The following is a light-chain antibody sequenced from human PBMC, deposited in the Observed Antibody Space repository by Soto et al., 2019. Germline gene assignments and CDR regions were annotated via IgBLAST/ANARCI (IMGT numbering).Light chain of an antibody. CDR3: MQDVKSPWT. CDR2: LGS. V-gene: IGKV2-28*01. Sequence: DGVMTQSPLSLPVTPGEPASISCRSSQSLLHSNGYNSLDWYLQKPGQSPQLLIYLGSNRASGVPDRFSGSGSGTDFTLKISRVEAEDFGVYYCMQDVKSPWTFGQGTKVEIK. CDR1: QSLLHSNGYNS. J-gene: IGKJ1*01.